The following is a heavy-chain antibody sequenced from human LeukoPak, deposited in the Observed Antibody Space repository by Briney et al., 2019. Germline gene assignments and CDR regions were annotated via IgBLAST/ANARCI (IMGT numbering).Heavy chain of an antibody. CDR2: IYYSGNT. V-gene: IGHV4-39*01. J-gene: IGHJ5*02. D-gene: IGHD6-13*01. CDR3: ARHPRIAAAGPSSWFDP. CDR1: GVSISSSNSY. Sequence: SETLSLTCTVSGVSISSSNSYWGWIRQPPGKGLEWIGSIYYSGNTYYNASLKSQVSISIDTSKNQFSLRLTSVTAADTAVYYCARHPRIAAAGPSSWFDPWGQGTLVTVSS.